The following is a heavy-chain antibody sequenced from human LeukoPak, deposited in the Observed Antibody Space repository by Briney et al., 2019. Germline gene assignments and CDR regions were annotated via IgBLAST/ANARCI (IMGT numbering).Heavy chain of an antibody. CDR3: ARQRIAAAGPDY. CDR1: GGSFSGYY. Sequence: SETLSLTCAVYGGSFSGYYWSWIRQPPGKGLEWLGEINHSGSTNYNPSLKSRVTISVDTSKNQFSLKLSSVTAADTAVYYCARQRIAAAGPDYWGQGTLVTVSS. V-gene: IGHV4-34*01. J-gene: IGHJ4*02. CDR2: INHSGST. D-gene: IGHD6-13*01.